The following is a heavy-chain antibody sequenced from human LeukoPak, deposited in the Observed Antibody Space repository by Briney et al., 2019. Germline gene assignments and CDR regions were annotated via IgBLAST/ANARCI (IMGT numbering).Heavy chain of an antibody. Sequence: GGSLRLSCAASGFTFSNAWMSWVRQAPGKGLEWISYISSSGSTIYYADSVKGRFTISRDNSKNTLHLQMNSLRAEDTAVYYCARDSGFSGTQRGEYWGQGTLVTVSS. D-gene: IGHD3/OR15-3a*01. CDR2: ISSSGSTI. CDR3: ARDSGFSGTQRGEY. J-gene: IGHJ4*02. CDR1: GFTFSNAW. V-gene: IGHV3-48*01.